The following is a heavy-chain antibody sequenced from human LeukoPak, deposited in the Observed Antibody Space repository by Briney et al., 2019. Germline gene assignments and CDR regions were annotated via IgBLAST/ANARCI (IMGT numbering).Heavy chain of an antibody. V-gene: IGHV4-31*03. CDR1: GGSITSGGYY. CDR3: AGRYCSSTSCRKPNLFDP. D-gene: IGHD2-2*01. Sequence: SQTLSLTCTVSGGSITSGGYYWSWIRQHPGKGLEWIAYIYYSGSTYYNPSLKSRVTISIDTSKNQFSLKLSSVTAADTAVYYCAGRYCSSTSCRKPNLFDPWGQGTLVTVSS. CDR2: IYYSGST. J-gene: IGHJ5*02.